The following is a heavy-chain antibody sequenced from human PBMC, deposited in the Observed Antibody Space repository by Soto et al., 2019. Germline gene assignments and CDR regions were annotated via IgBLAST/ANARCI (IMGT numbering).Heavy chain of an antibody. CDR3: ARDYCDILPGYHKALHD. CDR2: ISAYNGNT. J-gene: IGHJ4*02. V-gene: IGHV1-18*01. D-gene: IGHD3-9*01. CDR1: GYTFSNYG. Sequence: ASVKVSCKASGYTFSNYGISWVRQAPGQGLEWMGWISAYNGNTNYAQKVQGRVTMTTDTSTSTAYMELRSLRSDDTAVYYCARDYCDILPGYHKALHDWGQAPVVTVAS.